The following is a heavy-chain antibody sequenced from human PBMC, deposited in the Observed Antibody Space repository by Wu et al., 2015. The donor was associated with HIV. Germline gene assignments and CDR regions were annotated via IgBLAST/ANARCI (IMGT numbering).Heavy chain of an antibody. Sequence: QVHLVQSGAEVKKPGASVKVSCRASGYTFSGNYIHWVRQAPGQGLEWMGWINPISGGTNYAQKFQGRVTMTRDTSISTAYMELSRLRSDDTAVYYCASLCYYGSGTCFDYWGQGTLVTVSS. CDR2: INPISGGT. D-gene: IGHD3-10*01. CDR1: GYTFSGNY. CDR3: ASLCYYGSGTCFDY. V-gene: IGHV1-2*02. J-gene: IGHJ4*02.